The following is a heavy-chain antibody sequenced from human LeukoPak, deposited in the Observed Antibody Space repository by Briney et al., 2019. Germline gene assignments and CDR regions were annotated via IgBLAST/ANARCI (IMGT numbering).Heavy chain of an antibody. D-gene: IGHD3-3*01. CDR2: ISGSGGST. CDR3: AKSPVLRFLEWSY. CDR1: GFIFSSYA. Sequence: GSLRLSCAASGFIFSSYAMSWVRQAPGKGLEWVSAISGSGGSTYYADSVKGRFTISRDNSKNTLYLQMNSLRAEDTAVYYCAKSPVLRFLEWSYWGQGTLVTVSS. V-gene: IGHV3-23*01. J-gene: IGHJ4*02.